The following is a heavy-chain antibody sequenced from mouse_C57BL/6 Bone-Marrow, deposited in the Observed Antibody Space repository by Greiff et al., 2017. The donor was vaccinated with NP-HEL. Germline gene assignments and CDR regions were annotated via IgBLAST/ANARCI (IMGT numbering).Heavy chain of an antibody. CDR3: APGGYYGKGAAMDY. Sequence: VQLKESVAELVRPGASVKLSCTASGFNIKNTYMHWVKQRPEQGLEWIGRIDPANGNTKYAPKFQGKATITADTSSNTAYLQLSSLTSEDTAIYYCAPGGYYGKGAAMDYWGQGTSVTVSS. D-gene: IGHD2-1*01. J-gene: IGHJ4*01. CDR1: GFNIKNTY. V-gene: IGHV14-3*01. CDR2: IDPANGNT.